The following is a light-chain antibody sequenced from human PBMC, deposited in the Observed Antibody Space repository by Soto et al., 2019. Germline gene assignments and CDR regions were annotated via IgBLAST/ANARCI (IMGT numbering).Light chain of an antibody. CDR2: DAS. CDR3: QQYENSWT. V-gene: IGKV1-5*01. CDR1: QSISSW. J-gene: IGKJ1*01. Sequence: DIQMTQSPSTLSATAGDRVTITCRASQSISSWLAWYQQKPGKAPTLLIYDASYLESGVPSRFSGSGSGKEFTITISNLQPDDFATYYCQQYENSWTFGQGTKVEIK.